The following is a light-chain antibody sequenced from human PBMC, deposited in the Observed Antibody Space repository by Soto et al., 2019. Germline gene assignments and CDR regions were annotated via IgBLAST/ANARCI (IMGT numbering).Light chain of an antibody. V-gene: IGLV1-44*01. CDR1: SSNIGRNT. CDR2: SNN. Sequence: QSVLTQPPSASGTPGQRVTISCSGSSSNIGRNTVHWYQQLPGTAPKLLMYSNNQRPSGVPDRFSGSKSGTSASLAISGLQSEEEADYYCAAWDDSLNGGVFGTGTKLTVL. J-gene: IGLJ1*01. CDR3: AAWDDSLNGGV.